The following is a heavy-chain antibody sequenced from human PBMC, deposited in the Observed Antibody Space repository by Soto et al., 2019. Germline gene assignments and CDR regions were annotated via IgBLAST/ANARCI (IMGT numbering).Heavy chain of an antibody. CDR1: GFTFSSYW. CDR2: INSDGSST. Sequence: GGSLRLSCAASGFTFSSYWMHWVRQPPGKGLVWVSRINSDGSSTSYADSVKGRFTISRDNAKNTLYLQMNSLRAEDTAVYYCARLLPVAGINYWGQGTLVTVSS. V-gene: IGHV3-74*01. J-gene: IGHJ4*02. CDR3: ARLLPVAGINY. D-gene: IGHD6-19*01.